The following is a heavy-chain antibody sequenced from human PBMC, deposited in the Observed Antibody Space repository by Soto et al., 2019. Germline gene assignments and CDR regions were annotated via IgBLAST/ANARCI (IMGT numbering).Heavy chain of an antibody. D-gene: IGHD3-3*01. CDR3: AKSVGFGVVKIDY. CDR2: ISAYNGNT. V-gene: IGHV1-18*04. CDR1: GDTFTSYC. J-gene: IGHJ4*02. Sequence: GDSLNVSCKASGDTFTSYCISWVRQAPGQGLEWMGWISAYNGNTNYAQKLQGRVTMTTDTSTSTAYMELRSLRSDDTAVYYCAKSVGFGVVKIDYWAQGTLVTFSP.